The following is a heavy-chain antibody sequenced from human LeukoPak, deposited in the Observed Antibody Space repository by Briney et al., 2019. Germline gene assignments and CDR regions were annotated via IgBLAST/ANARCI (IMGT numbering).Heavy chain of an antibody. Sequence: PGRSLRLSCAASGFTFSSYTIHWVRQAPGKGLKWVAAISYDGSNKYYTDSVKGRFTISRDNSKNTLYLQMNSLRAEDTAVYYCARGGEMTTIMDLGYWGQGNLVTVSS. CDR2: ISYDGSNK. CDR1: GFTFSSYT. CDR3: ARGGEMTTIMDLGY. V-gene: IGHV3-30*04. D-gene: IGHD5-24*01. J-gene: IGHJ4*02.